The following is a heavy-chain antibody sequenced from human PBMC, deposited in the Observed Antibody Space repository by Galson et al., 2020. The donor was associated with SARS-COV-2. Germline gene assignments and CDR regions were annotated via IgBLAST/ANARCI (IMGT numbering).Heavy chain of an antibody. V-gene: IGHV3-30*04. CDR2: ISYDGSNK. CDR3: AREGGGSCYLCYYYYYGMDV. J-gene: IGHJ6*02. D-gene: IGHD2-15*01. CDR1: GFTFSSYA. Sequence: GGSLRLSCAASGFTFSSYAMHWVRQAPGKGLEWVAVISYDGSNKYYADSVKGRFTISRDNSKNTLYLQMNSLRAEDTAVYYCAREGGGSCYLCYYYYYGMDVWGQGTTVTVSS.